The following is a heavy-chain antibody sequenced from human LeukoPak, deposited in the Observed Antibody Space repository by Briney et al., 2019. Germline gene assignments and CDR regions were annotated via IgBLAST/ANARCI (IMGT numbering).Heavy chain of an antibody. CDR3: ARQRSSGWNDFDY. CDR1: GYSFTSYW. J-gene: IGHJ4*02. V-gene: IGHV5-51*01. CDR2: IYPGDSDT. D-gene: IGHD6-19*01. Sequence: GESLKISCKGSGYSFTSYWIGWVRQMPGKGLERMGIIYPGDSDTRYSPSFQGQVTISADKSISTDYLQWSSLKASDTAMYYCARQRSSGWNDFDYWGQGTLVTVSS.